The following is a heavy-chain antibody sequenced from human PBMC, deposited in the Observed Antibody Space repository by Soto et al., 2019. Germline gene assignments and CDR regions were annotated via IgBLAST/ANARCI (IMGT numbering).Heavy chain of an antibody. V-gene: IGHV1-58*01. J-gene: IGHJ4*02. Sequence: ASVKVSCKASGFTFTSSAVQWVRQARGQRLEWIGWIVVGSGNTNYAQKFQERVTITRDMSTSTAYMELSSLRSEDTAVYYCAATGDYYDSSGPSDYWGQGTLVTVSS. CDR2: IVVGSGNT. CDR3: AATGDYYDSSGPSDY. D-gene: IGHD3-22*01. CDR1: GFTFTSSA.